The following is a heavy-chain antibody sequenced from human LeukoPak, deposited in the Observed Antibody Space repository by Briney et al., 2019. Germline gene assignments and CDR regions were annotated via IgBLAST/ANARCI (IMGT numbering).Heavy chain of an antibody. V-gene: IGHV1-18*01. CDR1: GYTFTSYG. CDR2: ISAYNGNT. J-gene: IGHJ5*02. D-gene: IGHD5-18*01. Sequence: ASVKVSCKASGYTFTSYGISWVRQALGQGLEWMGWISAYNGNTNYAQKLQGRVTMTTDTSTSTAYMELRSLRSDDTAVYYCAKVIGYTYAQRLAPWGQGTRVPAPS. CDR3: AKVIGYTYAQRLAP.